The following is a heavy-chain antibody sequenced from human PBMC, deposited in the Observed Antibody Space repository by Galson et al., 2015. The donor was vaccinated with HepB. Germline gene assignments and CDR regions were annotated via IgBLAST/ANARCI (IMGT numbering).Heavy chain of an antibody. D-gene: IGHD6-6*01. V-gene: IGHV3-23*01. CDR1: EFTFSSYA. CDR2: ISGSGGST. CDR3: AKSLVLVAARNYYYYGMDV. J-gene: IGHJ6*02. Sequence: SLRLSCAASEFTFSSYAMSWVRQAPGKGLEWVSAISGSGGSTYYADSVKGRFTISRDNSKNTLYLQMNSLRAEDTAVYYCAKSLVLVAARNYYYYGMDVWAKGPRSPSP.